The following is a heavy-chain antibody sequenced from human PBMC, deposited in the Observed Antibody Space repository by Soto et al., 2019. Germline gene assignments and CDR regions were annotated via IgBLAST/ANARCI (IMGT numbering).Heavy chain of an antibody. Sequence: QVQLVQSGAELKKPGASVKISCKASGYTFTNHGISWVRQAPGQGLEWVGWVSGYNDKTKSAQKFQGRVTMTTDTSTNTAYMELRSLRSDDTAVYFCARDFYPVAYFFDYWGQGTLVTVSS. CDR2: VSGYNDKT. CDR1: GYTFTNHG. V-gene: IGHV1-18*04. CDR3: ARDFYPVAYFFDY. J-gene: IGHJ4*02. D-gene: IGHD2-21*01.